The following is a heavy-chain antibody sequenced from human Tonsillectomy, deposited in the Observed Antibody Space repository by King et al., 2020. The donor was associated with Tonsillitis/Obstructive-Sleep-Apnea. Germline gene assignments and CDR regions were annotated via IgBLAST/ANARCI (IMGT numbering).Heavy chain of an antibody. CDR2: INHSGST. V-gene: IGHV4-34*01. CDR3: ARGDLLTGYYASTDFDY. J-gene: IGHJ4*02. D-gene: IGHD3-9*01. CDR1: GGSFSAYY. Sequence: VQLQQWGAGLLKPSETLSLTCAVYGGSFSAYYWSWIRQPPGKGLEWIGEINHSGSTKYNPSLKSRVIISLDTSKNQFSLKLSSVTAADTAVYYCARGDLLTGYYASTDFDYWGQGTRVTVSA.